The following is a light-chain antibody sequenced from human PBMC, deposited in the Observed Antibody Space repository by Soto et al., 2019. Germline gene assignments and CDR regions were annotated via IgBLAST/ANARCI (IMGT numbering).Light chain of an antibody. Sequence: DIQMTQSPSSLSASVGDRVTITCRASQGIGDYLAWYQQRPGKSPRFLIFGAATLQSGVPSRFSGSGSGTEFTLTISSLQAEDVATYYCQKYNSVPFTFGPGTKVNIK. J-gene: IGKJ3*01. CDR1: QGIGDY. CDR3: QKYNSVPFT. CDR2: GAA. V-gene: IGKV1-27*01.